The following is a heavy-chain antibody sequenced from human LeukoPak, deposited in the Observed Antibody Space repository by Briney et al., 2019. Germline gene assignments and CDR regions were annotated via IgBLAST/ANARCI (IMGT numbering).Heavy chain of an antibody. CDR2: ISAYNGNT. V-gene: IGHV1-18*01. CDR3: ARDGEGLTVATDY. Sequence: ASVKVSCKASGYTFTSYGISWVRQAPGQGLEWMGWISAYNGNTNYAQKLQGRVTMTTDTSTSTGYMELRSLRSDDTAVYYCARDGEGLTVATDYWGQGTLVTVSS. CDR1: GYTFTSYG. D-gene: IGHD4-23*01. J-gene: IGHJ4*02.